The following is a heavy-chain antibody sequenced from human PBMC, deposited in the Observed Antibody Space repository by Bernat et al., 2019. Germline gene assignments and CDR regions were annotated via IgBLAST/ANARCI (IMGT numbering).Heavy chain of an antibody. J-gene: IGHJ6*03. V-gene: IGHV3-11*05. Sequence: QVQLVESGGGLVKPGGSLRLSCAASGFTFSDYYMSWIRQAPGKGLDWVSYISSSSRYTNYADSGKGRFTISRDNAKNSLDLQMNSLRAEDTAVYYCAGGTSTSAPYMDVWGKGTKVTVSS. CDR2: ISSSSRYT. CDR1: GFTFSDYY. CDR3: AGGTSTSAPYMDV.